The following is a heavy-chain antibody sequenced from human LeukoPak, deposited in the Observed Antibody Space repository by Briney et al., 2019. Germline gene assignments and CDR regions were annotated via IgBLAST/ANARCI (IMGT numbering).Heavy chain of an antibody. CDR3: AKDQFGGAGNNNFDY. V-gene: IGHV3-48*03. J-gene: IGHJ4*02. CDR2: ISSSGSTI. Sequence: GGSLRLSCAASGFTFSSYEMNWVRQAPGKGLEWVSYISSSGSTIYYADSVKGRFTISRDNAKNSLYLHMNSLRAEDTAVYYCAKDQFGGAGNNNFDYWGQGTLVTVSS. D-gene: IGHD3-16*01. CDR1: GFTFSSYE.